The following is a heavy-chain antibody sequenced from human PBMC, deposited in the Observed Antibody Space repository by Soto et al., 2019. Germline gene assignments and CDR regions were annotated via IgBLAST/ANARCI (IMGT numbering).Heavy chain of an antibody. CDR3: ARGDRGAFDL. CDR2: IHSDGRST. V-gene: IGHV3-74*01. D-gene: IGHD1-26*01. Sequence: EVQLVESGGGLVRPGGSLRLSCAASGFTFSYYWMHWVRQAPGKGLVWVSRIHSDGRSTTYADFVKGRFIISRDNAMNTVDLQMNSVRVEDTAVYYCARGDRGAFDLWGQGTVVTVSS. J-gene: IGHJ3*01. CDR1: GFTFSYYW.